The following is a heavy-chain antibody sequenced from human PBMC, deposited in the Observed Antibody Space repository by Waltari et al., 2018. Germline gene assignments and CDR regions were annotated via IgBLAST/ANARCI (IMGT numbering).Heavy chain of an antibody. Sequence: QVQLQQWGAGLLKPSETLSLTCAVYGGSFSGYYWSWIRQPPGKGLEWIGEINEVGSTNHNPALTSRDTISVDTSKNQFSLKLSSVTAADTAVYYCARARSTLLDYWGQGTLVTVSS. CDR1: GGSFSGYY. V-gene: IGHV4-34*01. CDR2: INEVGST. CDR3: ARARSTLLDY. J-gene: IGHJ4*02.